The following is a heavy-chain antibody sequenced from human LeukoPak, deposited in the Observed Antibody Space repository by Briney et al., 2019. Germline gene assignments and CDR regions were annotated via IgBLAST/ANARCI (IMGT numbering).Heavy chain of an antibody. CDR3: AREGKGYSNYFDY. Sequence: GGSLRLSCAASGFTFSSYSMNWVRQAPGKGLEWVSYISSSSSTIYYADSVKGRFTISRDNAKNSLYLQMNSLRAEDTAVYYCAREGKGYSNYFDYWGQGTLVTVSS. D-gene: IGHD4-11*01. CDR1: GFTFSSYS. V-gene: IGHV3-48*01. CDR2: ISSSSSTI. J-gene: IGHJ4*02.